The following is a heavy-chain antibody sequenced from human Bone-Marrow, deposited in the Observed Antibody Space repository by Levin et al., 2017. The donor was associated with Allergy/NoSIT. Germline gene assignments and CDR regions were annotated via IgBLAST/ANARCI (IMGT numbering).Heavy chain of an antibody. D-gene: IGHD3-3*01. J-gene: IGHJ4*02. V-gene: IGHV3-23*01. CDR1: GFTFSSYA. CDR2: ISGSGGST. Sequence: GESLKISCAASGFTFSSYAMSWVRQAPGKGLEWVSAISGSGGSTYYADSVKGRFTISRDNSKNTLYLQMNSLRAEDTAVYYCAKAASYDFWSGYSYYFDYWGQGTLVTVSS. CDR3: AKAASYDFWSGYSYYFDY.